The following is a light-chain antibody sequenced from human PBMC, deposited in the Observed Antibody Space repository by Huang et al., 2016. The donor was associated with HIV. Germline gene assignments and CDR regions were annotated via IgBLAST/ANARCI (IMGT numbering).Light chain of an antibody. CDR3: QQYDNGPIA. Sequence: EIVMTQSPATLSVSPGERATISCRASQSVSSNLAWYKQKHGQAPRLLIYGASTRVTGVPARFSGSGSGTEFTLTISSLQSEDLAVYYCQQYDNGPIAFGQGTRLEI. CDR2: GAS. V-gene: IGKV3-15*01. J-gene: IGKJ5*01. CDR1: QSVSSN.